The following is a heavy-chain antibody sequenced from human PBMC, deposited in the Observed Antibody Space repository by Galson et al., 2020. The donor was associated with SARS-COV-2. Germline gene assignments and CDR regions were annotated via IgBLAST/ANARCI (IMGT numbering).Heavy chain of an antibody. Sequence: SETMSLTCTVSGGSITTVGHSWGWVRQPPGEGLEWIANTNYSGSTYYNSSPKSRVPITVDTSRNQLSLRLTYVTAPATAVYYCARDGSTIDYFDYWGQGILVTVSS. CDR3: ARDGSTIDYFDY. CDR1: GGSITTVGHS. D-gene: IGHD1-1*01. CDR2: TNYSGST. J-gene: IGHJ4*02. V-gene: IGHV4-39*07.